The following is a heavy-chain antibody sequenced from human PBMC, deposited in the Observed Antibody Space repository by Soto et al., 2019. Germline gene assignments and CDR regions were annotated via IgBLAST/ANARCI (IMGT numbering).Heavy chain of an antibody. V-gene: IGHV4-59*01. D-gene: IGHD3-22*01. J-gene: IGHJ1*01. Sequence: SETLSLTCTVSGGSISSYYWSWIRQPPGKGLEWIGYIYYSGSTNYSPSLKSRVTISVDTSKNQFSLKLSSVTAADTAVYYCARAPATYYYDSSGYYGEYFQHWGQGTLVTVSS. CDR3: ARAPATYYYDSSGYYGEYFQH. CDR1: GGSISSYY. CDR2: IYYSGST.